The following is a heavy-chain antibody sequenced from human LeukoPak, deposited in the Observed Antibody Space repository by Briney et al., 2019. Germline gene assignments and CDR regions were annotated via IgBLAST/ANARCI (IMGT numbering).Heavy chain of an antibody. J-gene: IGHJ4*02. CDR2: ISSSGTTI. CDR3: TRDGPGRTGRNDY. V-gene: IGHV3-48*03. Sequence: GGSLRLSCAASGFTLSSYEMNWVRQAPGKGLEWVSYISSSGTTIFYADSVKGRFTISRDNAKNSLYLQMNSLRAEDTAVYYCTRDGPGRTGRNDYWGQGTVVTVSS. D-gene: IGHD1-14*01. CDR1: GFTLSSYE.